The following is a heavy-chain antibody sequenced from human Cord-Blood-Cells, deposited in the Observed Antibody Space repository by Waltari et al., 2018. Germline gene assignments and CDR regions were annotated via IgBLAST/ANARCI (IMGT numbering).Heavy chain of an antibody. V-gene: IGHV1-69*01. CDR3: ARDIWGTGGQDAFDI. CDR1: GGTFSSYA. CDR2: IIPIFGTA. Sequence: QVQLVQSGAEVKKPGSSVKVSCKASGGTFSSYAISWVRQAPGQGFEWMGGIIPIFGTANYAQKFQGRVTMTADESTSTAYMELSSLRSEDTAVYYCARDIWGTGGQDAFDIWGQGTMVTVSS. J-gene: IGHJ3*02. D-gene: IGHD7-27*01.